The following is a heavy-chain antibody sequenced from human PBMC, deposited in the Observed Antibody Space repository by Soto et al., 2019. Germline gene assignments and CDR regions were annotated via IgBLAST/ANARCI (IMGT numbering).Heavy chain of an antibody. Sequence: QVQLVQSGAEVKKPGSSVKVSCKASGGTFSSYAISWVRQAPGQGLEWMGGIIPIFGTANYAQKFQGRVTITADESTSTAYMELSSLRSEDTAVYYCAKVDEGHRWLVPYFDYWGQGTLVTVSS. D-gene: IGHD6-19*01. V-gene: IGHV1-69*01. CDR2: IIPIFGTA. CDR3: AKVDEGHRWLVPYFDY. J-gene: IGHJ4*02. CDR1: GGTFSSYA.